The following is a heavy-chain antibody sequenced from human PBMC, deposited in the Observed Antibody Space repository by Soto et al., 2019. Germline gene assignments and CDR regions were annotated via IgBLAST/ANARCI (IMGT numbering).Heavy chain of an antibody. V-gene: IGHV3-53*04. Sequence: EVQLVESGGGLVQPGGSLRLSCAASGFTVSSNYMSWVRQAPGKGLEWVSVIYSVGSTYYADSVKGRFTISRHNSKNTLYLQMNSLRAEDTAVYYCASYYGSGSYSPINYGMDVWGQGTTVTVSS. CDR2: IYSVGST. D-gene: IGHD3-10*01. J-gene: IGHJ6*02. CDR3: ASYYGSGSYSPINYGMDV. CDR1: GFTVSSNY.